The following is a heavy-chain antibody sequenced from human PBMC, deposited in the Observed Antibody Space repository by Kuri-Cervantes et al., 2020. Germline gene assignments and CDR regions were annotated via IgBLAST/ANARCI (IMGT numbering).Heavy chain of an antibody. D-gene: IGHD5-18*01. CDR3: ARVGRGYSYGFLLSSEAYGMDV. J-gene: IGHJ6*02. CDR2: IGTAGDT. V-gene: IGHV3-13*01. CDR1: GFTFSSYD. Sequence: GESLKISCAASGFTFSSYDMHWVRQATGKGLEWVSAIGTAGDTYYPGSVKGRFTISRENAKNSLYLQMNSLRAGDTAVYYCARVGRGYSYGFLLSSEAYGMDVWGQGTTVTVSS.